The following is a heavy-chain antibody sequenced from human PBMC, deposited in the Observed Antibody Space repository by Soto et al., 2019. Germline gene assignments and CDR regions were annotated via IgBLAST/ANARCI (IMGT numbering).Heavy chain of an antibody. CDR2: IYYRGNA. D-gene: IGHD3-9*01. Sequence: QLQLQESGPGLVKPSETLSLTCSVSDDSINSDKYYWGWIRHPPGKGLEWIGSIYYRGNAYYNPSLQTRVTISLDKSRSQCSLKLNSVTAADSAVYFCARLEGLATTSYYFDFWGPGALVTVSS. J-gene: IGHJ4*02. CDR3: ARLEGLATTSYYFDF. V-gene: IGHV4-39*01. CDR1: DDSINSDKYY.